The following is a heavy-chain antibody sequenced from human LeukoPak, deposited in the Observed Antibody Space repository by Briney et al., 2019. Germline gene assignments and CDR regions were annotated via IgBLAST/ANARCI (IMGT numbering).Heavy chain of an antibody. CDR3: ARGTSNYYYYYMDV. J-gene: IGHJ6*03. CDR2: MNPNSGNT. CDR1: GYTFTSYD. V-gene: IGHV1-8*03. Sequence: GASVKVSCKASGYTFTSYDINWVRQATGQGLEWMGWMNPNSGNTGYAQKFQGRVTITRNTSISTAYMELSSLRSEDTAVYYCARGTSNYYYYYMDVWGKGTTVTVSS.